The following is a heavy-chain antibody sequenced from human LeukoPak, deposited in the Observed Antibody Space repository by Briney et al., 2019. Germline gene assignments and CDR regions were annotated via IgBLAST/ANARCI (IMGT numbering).Heavy chain of an antibody. CDR3: AREWELPYFDY. J-gene: IGHJ4*02. V-gene: IGHV4-4*07. Sequence: PSETLSLTCTVSGGSISSYYWSWIRQLAGKGLEWIGRTYTSGSTNYNPSLKSRVTMSVDTSKNQFSLKLSSVTAADTAVYYCAREWELPYFDYWGQGTLVAVSS. CDR1: GGSISSYY. D-gene: IGHD1-26*01. CDR2: TYTSGST.